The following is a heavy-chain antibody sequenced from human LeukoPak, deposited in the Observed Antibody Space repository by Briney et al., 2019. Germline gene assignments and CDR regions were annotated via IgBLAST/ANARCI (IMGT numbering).Heavy chain of an antibody. Sequence: GESLKTSCKAPGYSFTSYWIGWVRQMPGKGLEWMGIIYPYDSDTRYSPSFQGQVTISADKSISTAYLQWSNLKASDTAMYYCARHIGYSAWNPDYWGQGTLVTVSS. CDR1: GYSFTSYW. CDR3: ARHIGYSAWNPDY. D-gene: IGHD5-12*01. V-gene: IGHV5-51*01. J-gene: IGHJ4*02. CDR2: IYPYDSDT.